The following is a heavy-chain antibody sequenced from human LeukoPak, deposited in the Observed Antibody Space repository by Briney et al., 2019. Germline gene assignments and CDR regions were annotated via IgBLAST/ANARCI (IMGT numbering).Heavy chain of an antibody. CDR3: ARDQREGIAARPGLYAFDI. CDR1: GYTFTSYY. V-gene: IGHV1-46*01. Sequence: GASVKVSCKASGYTFTSYYMHWVRQAPGQGLEWMGIINPSGGSTSYAQKFQGRVTMTRDTSTSTVYMELSSLRSEDTAVYYCARDQREGIAARPGLYAFDIWGQGTMVTVSS. J-gene: IGHJ3*02. D-gene: IGHD6-6*01. CDR2: INPSGGST.